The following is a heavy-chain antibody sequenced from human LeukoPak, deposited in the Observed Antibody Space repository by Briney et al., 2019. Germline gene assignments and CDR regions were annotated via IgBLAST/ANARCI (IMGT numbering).Heavy chain of an antibody. CDR1: GSTFSSYW. D-gene: IGHD6-13*01. CDR2: IKQDGSEK. Sequence: GGSLRLSCAASGSTFSSYWMSWVRQAPGKGLEWVANIKQDGSEKYYVDSVKGRFTISRDNAKNSLYLQMNSLRAEDTAVYYCAGAVYSSSWYYFDYWGQGTLVTVSS. V-gene: IGHV3-7*01. CDR3: AGAVYSSSWYYFDY. J-gene: IGHJ4*02.